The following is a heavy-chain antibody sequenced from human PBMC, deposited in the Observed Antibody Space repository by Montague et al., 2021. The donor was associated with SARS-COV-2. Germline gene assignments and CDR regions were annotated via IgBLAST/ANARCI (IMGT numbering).Heavy chain of an antibody. D-gene: IGHD2/OR15-2a*01. Sequence: TLSLTCTVSGVSISSGDYSWNWIRQLPGKGLEWIGFIYESGSTLYNPSLKSRITISVDRSKNQFSLRLNSVTAADTAVYYCARKIIANAFDVWGHGTTVTVSS. CDR2: IYESGST. CDR3: ARKIIANAFDV. CDR1: GVSISSGDYS. V-gene: IGHV4-30-2*06. J-gene: IGHJ3*01.